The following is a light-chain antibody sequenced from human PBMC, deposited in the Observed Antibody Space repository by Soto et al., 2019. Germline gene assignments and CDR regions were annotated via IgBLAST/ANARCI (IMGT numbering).Light chain of an antibody. Sequence: ENALTQSPGTLYLSPGERATLSCTASQTVTTNFLAWYQQKPDQAPRLLIYGASTRAAGVPDRFSGSGSGTDFTLTITRLEPEDFAVYYCQQYGRSPLLYTFGQGTKLGVK. CDR2: GAS. CDR3: QQYGRSPLLYT. J-gene: IGKJ2*01. CDR1: QTVTTNF. V-gene: IGKV3-20*01.